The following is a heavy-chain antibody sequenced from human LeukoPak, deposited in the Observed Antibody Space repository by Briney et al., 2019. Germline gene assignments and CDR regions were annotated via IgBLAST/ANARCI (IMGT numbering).Heavy chain of an antibody. Sequence: SVKVSCKASGGTFSNYAINWVRQAPGQGLKWMGGIIPIFGTADYAQKFQGRVTITADESTSTAYMELSSLRSEDTAVYYCARARGRGRHCSSTSCYDYYGMDVWGQGTAVTVSS. CDR3: ARARGRGRHCSSTSCYDYYGMDV. CDR1: GGTFSNYA. V-gene: IGHV1-69*13. J-gene: IGHJ6*02. D-gene: IGHD2-2*01. CDR2: IIPIFGTA.